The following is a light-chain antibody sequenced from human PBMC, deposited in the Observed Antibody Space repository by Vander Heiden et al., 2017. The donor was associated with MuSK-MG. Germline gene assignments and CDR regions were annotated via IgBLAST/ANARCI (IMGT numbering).Light chain of an antibody. CDR2: DND. J-gene: IGLJ2*01. V-gene: IGLV1-51*01. CDR1: DSNIGNNY. Sequence: QSVLTQPPSVSAAPGQKVTTSCSGSDSNIGNNYVSWYRQFPGTAPKLLIFDNDKRPSGIPDRFSGSKSGTSATLGITELQTADEADYYCETWDSSLSAVLFGGGTKLTVL. CDR3: ETWDSSLSAVL.